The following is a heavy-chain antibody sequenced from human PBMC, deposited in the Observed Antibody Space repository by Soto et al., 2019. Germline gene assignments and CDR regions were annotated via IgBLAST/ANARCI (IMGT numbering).Heavy chain of an antibody. D-gene: IGHD6-13*01. V-gene: IGHV3-30*18. J-gene: IGHJ5*02. CDR2: ILYDGSNK. CDR1: GFTFSSYG. Sequence: QVQLVESGGGVVQPGRSLRLSCAASGFTFSSYGMHWVRQAPGKGLEWVAVILYDGSNKYYADSVKGRFTISRDNSKNTLYLQMNSLRAEDTAVYYCAKESIQQLHNWFDPWGQGTLVTVSS. CDR3: AKESIQQLHNWFDP.